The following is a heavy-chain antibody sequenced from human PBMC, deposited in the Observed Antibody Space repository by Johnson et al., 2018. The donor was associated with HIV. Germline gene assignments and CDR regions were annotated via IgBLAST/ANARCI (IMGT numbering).Heavy chain of an antibody. CDR3: ARDPELDYFDNRAFDI. J-gene: IGHJ3*02. CDR2: IKQDGSER. D-gene: IGHD3-22*01. Sequence: VQLVESGGGLVQPVGSLRLSCAASGFTFNKYWMSWVRQAPGKGLEWVANIKQDGSERYYVDSVKGRFTISRDNAKNSLSLQMDSLRAEDTAVYYCARDPELDYFDNRAFDIWGQGTMVTVSS. V-gene: IGHV3-7*01. CDR1: GFTFNKYW.